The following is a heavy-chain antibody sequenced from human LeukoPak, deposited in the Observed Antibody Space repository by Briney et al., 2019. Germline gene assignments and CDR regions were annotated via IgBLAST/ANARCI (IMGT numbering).Heavy chain of an antibody. CDR1: GFTFSSYG. J-gene: IGHJ4*02. D-gene: IGHD2-2*01. CDR3: LPRGCSSTSCPDY. CDR2: IRYDGSNK. Sequence: PGGSLRLSCAASGFTFSSYGMHWVRQAPGKGLEWVAFIRYDGSNKYYADSVKGRFTISRDNSKNTLYLQMNSLRAEDTAVYYCLPRGCSSTSCPDYWGQGPLVTVSS. V-gene: IGHV3-30*02.